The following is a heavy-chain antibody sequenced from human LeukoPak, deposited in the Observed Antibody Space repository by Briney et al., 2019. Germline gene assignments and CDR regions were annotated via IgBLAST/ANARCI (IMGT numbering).Heavy chain of an antibody. CDR3: ARGSGWLYYFDY. Sequence: GGSLRLSCAASGFTFSSYWMHWVRQAPGKGLVWVSRINSDGSSTTYADSVKGRFTISRDNAKNTLYLQMNGLRAEDTAVYFCARGSGWLYYFDYWGQGTLVTVSS. CDR1: GFTFSSYW. J-gene: IGHJ4*02. CDR2: INSDGSST. D-gene: IGHD6-19*01. V-gene: IGHV3-74*01.